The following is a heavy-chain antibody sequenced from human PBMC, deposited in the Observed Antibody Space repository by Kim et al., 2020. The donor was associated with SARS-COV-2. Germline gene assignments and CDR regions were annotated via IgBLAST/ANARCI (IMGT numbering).Heavy chain of an antibody. CDR2: IYYSGST. Sequence: SETLSLTCTVSGGSISSYYWSWIRQPPGKGLEWIGYIYYSGSTNYNPSLKSRVTISVDTSKNQFSLKLSSVTAADTAVYYCAREPTTYDFWSGYSFSPYGMDVWGQGTTVTVSS. V-gene: IGHV4-59*13. CDR1: GGSISSYY. D-gene: IGHD3-3*01. J-gene: IGHJ6*02. CDR3: AREPTTYDFWSGYSFSPYGMDV.